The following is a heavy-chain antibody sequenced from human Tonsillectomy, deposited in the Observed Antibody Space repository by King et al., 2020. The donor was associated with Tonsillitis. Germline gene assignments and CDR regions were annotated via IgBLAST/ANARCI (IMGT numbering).Heavy chain of an antibody. D-gene: IGHD4-17*01. CDR3: ARDQTTEHYYFDY. CDR2: IWYDGSNK. J-gene: IGHJ4*02. V-gene: IGHV3-33*01. Sequence: VQLVESGGGVVQPGRSLRLSCAASGFNFSSYGMHWVRQAPGKGLEWVAVIWYDGSNKYYADSVKGRFTISRDNFKNTLYLQMNSMRAEDKAVYYCARDQTTEHYYFDYWGQGTLVTVSS. CDR1: GFNFSSYG.